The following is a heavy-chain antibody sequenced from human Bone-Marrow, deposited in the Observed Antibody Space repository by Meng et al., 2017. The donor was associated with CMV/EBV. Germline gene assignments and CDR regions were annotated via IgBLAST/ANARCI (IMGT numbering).Heavy chain of an antibody. D-gene: IGHD2-2*01. CDR3: ARDSAYCSSTSCYWYGMDV. V-gene: IGHV1-18*01. J-gene: IGHJ6*02. Sequence: ASVKVSCKASGYTFTSYGISWVRQAPGQGLEWMGWISAYNGNTNYAQKLQGRVTMTTDTSTSTAYMELRSLRSDDTAVYYCARDSAYCSSTSCYWYGMDVWGQGTTVTVSS. CDR1: GYTFTSYG. CDR2: ISAYNGNT.